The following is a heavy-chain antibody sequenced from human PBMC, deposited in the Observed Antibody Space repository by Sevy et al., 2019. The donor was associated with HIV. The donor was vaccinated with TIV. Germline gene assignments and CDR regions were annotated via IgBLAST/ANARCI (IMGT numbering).Heavy chain of an antibody. Sequence: GGSLRLSCAASGFTFSNAWMNWVRQAPGKGLEWVGRIRSKSDGETTDDASPVKGRLPFSRDDSKNTLYLQMNNLKTEDTGGYYCNTERFRYCSGGTCLSSDFWGQGTLVTVSS. V-gene: IGHV3-15*01. CDR1: GFTFSNAW. CDR3: NTERFRYCSGGTCLSSDF. J-gene: IGHJ4*02. CDR2: IRSKSDGETT. D-gene: IGHD2-15*01.